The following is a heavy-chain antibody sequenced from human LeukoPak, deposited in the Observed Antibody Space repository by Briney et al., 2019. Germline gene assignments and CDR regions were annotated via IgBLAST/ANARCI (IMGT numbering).Heavy chain of an antibody. D-gene: IGHD5-18*01. CDR1: GGSFSGYY. CDR2: INHSGST. Sequence: SETLSLTCAVYGGSFSGYYWSWIRQPPGKGLEWIGEINHSGSTNYNPSLKSRVTISVDTSKNQFSLKLSSVTAADTAVYYCAVRGYSYGVDYWGQGTLVTVSS. CDR3: AVRGYSYGVDY. V-gene: IGHV4-34*01. J-gene: IGHJ4*02.